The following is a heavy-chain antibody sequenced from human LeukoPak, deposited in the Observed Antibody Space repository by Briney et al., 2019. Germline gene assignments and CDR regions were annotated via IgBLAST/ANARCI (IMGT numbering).Heavy chain of an antibody. Sequence: GASVKVSCKASGYTFTSYPMNWVRQAPGQGLGWMGWINTNTGHPTFAQGFTGRFVFSLDTPVSTAYLQISSLKAEDTAVYYCARGSSGYPYYFDYWGQGTLVTVSS. CDR3: ARGSSGYPYYFDY. CDR1: GYTFTSYP. V-gene: IGHV7-4-1*02. CDR2: INTNTGHP. J-gene: IGHJ4*02. D-gene: IGHD3-22*01.